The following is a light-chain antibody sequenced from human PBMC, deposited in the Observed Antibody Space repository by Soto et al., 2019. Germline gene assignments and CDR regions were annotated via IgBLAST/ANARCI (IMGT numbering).Light chain of an antibody. V-gene: IGKV3-20*01. CDR3: QHFGGTTFT. CDR2: GAS. CDR1: QSVSSSY. J-gene: IGKJ5*01. Sequence: EIVLTQSPGTLSLSPGEGATLSCRASQSVSSSYIAWYQQRPGQTPSLLIYGASTRATGIQDRFSGSGSGTHFTLTISRLEPGDFAVYYCQHFGGTTFTVGQGTRLEIK.